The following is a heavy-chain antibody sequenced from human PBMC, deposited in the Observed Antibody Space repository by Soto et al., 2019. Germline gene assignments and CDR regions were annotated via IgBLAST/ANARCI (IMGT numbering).Heavy chain of an antibody. D-gene: IGHD2-15*01. CDR1: GGSISSYY. CDR2: IYYSGST. J-gene: IGHJ3*02. CDR3: ARRYCSGGSCYWDDAFDI. V-gene: IGHV4-59*08. Sequence: SETLSLTCTVSGGSISSYYWSWIRQPPGKGLEWIGYIYYSGSTNYNPSLKSRVTISVDTSKNQFSLKLSSVTAADTAVYYCARRYCSGGSCYWDDAFDIWGQGTMVTVSS.